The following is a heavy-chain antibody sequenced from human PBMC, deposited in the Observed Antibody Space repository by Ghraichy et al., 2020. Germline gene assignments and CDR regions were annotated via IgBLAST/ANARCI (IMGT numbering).Heavy chain of an antibody. CDR3: ARRSYYYDSSGYSRGTFDY. CDR2: IYYSGST. CDR1: GGSISSSSYY. V-gene: IGHV4-39*07. D-gene: IGHD3-22*01. J-gene: IGHJ4*02. Sequence: SETLSLTCTVSGGSISSSSYYWGWIRQPPGKGLEWIGSIYYSGSTYYNPSLKSRVTISVDTSKNQFSLKLSSVTAADTAVYYCARRSYYYDSSGYSRGTFDYWGQGTLVTVSS.